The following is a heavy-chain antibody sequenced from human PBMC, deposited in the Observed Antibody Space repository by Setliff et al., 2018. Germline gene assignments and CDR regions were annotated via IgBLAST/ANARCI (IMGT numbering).Heavy chain of an antibody. CDR1: AYIFTNHY. Sequence: ASVKVSCKASAYIFTNHYIHWIRQAPGQGLEWMGWISPNSGNTMYAQKFQTRVTMTRDTSISTAYLDLTSLRSDDTAIYYCARDSTGSDLYEFQYMDVWGKGTQVTVSS. CDR2: ISPNSGNT. CDR3: ARDSTGSDLYEFQYMDV. V-gene: IGHV1-2*02. D-gene: IGHD1-26*01. J-gene: IGHJ6*03.